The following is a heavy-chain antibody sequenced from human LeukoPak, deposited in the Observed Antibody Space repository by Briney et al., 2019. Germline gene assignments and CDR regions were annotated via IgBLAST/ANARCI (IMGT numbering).Heavy chain of an antibody. V-gene: IGHV4-59*08. D-gene: IGHD3-22*01. J-gene: IGHJ4*02. CDR1: GGSISGYY. Sequence: PSETLSLTCTVAGGSISGYYWSWIRQPPGKGLEWIGYIYYSGSTNYNPSLKSRVTISVDTSKNQFSLKLSSVTAADTAVYYCARKDSSGYYLDYWGQGTLVTVSS. CDR2: IYYSGST. CDR3: ARKDSSGYYLDY.